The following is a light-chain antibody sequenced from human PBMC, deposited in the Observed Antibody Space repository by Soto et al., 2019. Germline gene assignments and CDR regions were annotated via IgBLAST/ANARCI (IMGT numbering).Light chain of an antibody. CDR3: SSYTSSSALNV. CDR1: SSDVGSYNY. Sequence: QSVLTQPASVSGSPGQSITISCTGTSSDVGSYNYVSWYQQHPGKAPKLMIYEVSNRPSGVSHRFSGSKSGNTASLTISGLQAEDEADYYCSSYTSSSALNVFGTGTKLTVL. J-gene: IGLJ1*01. CDR2: EVS. V-gene: IGLV2-14*01.